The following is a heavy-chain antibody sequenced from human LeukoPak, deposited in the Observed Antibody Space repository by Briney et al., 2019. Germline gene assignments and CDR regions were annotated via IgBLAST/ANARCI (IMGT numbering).Heavy chain of an antibody. CDR2: ISGSGGST. D-gene: IGHD5-18*01. V-gene: IGHV3-23*01. Sequence: GWSLRLSCAASGFTISNNWMTWVRQAPGKGLEWVTAISGSGGSTYYADSVKGRFTISRDNSKNTLYLQMNSLRAEDTAVYYCAKDQPNSYGSGDAFDIWGQGTMVTVSS. CDR3: AKDQPNSYGSGDAFDI. J-gene: IGHJ3*02. CDR1: GFTISNNW.